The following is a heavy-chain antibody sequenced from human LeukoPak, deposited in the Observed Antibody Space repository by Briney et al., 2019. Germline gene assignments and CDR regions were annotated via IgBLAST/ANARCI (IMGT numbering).Heavy chain of an antibody. Sequence: GGSLRLACAASGFTFSSYEMNWVRQASGKGLEWVSYISSSGSTIYYADSVKGRFTISRDNAKNSLYLQMNSLRAEDTAVYYCATEGYRDSYWGQGTLVTVSS. CDR2: ISSSGSTI. J-gene: IGHJ4*02. CDR1: GFTFSSYE. V-gene: IGHV3-48*03. CDR3: ATEGYRDSY. D-gene: IGHD6-13*01.